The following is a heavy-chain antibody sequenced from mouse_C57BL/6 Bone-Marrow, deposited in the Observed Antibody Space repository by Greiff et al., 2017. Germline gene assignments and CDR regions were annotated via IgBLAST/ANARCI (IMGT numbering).Heavy chain of an antibody. CDR2: IYPSDSET. V-gene: IGHV1-61*01. D-gene: IGHD1-1*01. J-gene: IGHJ3*01. CDR1: GYTFTSYW. CDR3: AMLRAY. Sequence: VQLQQPGAELVRPGSSVKLSCKASGYTFTSYWMDWVKQRPGQGLEWIGNIYPSDSETHYNQKFKDKATLTVAKSSSTAYMQLRSLTSEDSAVYYCAMLRAYWGQGTLVTVSA.